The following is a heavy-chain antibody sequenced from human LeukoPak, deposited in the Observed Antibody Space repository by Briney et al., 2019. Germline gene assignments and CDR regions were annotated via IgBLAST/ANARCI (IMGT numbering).Heavy chain of an antibody. D-gene: IGHD6-13*01. CDR3: ARRGAAGTYYFDY. Sequence: GGSLRLSCAASGFTFSSYAMSWVRQAPGKGLEWVSAISGSSGGTFYADSVKGRFTISRDNSKNTLYLQTNSLRAEDTAVYYCARRGAAGTYYFDYWGQGTLVTVSS. J-gene: IGHJ4*02. V-gene: IGHV3-23*01. CDR1: GFTFSSYA. CDR2: ISGSSGGT.